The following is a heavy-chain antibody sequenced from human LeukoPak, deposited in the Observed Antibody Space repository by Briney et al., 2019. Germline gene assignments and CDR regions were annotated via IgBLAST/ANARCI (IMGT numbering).Heavy chain of an antibody. V-gene: IGHV4-39*01. CDR2: IYYSGST. J-gene: IGHJ5*02. CDR1: GGSFNNGDYY. Sequence: SETLSLTCTVSGGSFNNGDYYWSWIRQHPGQGLEWIGSIYYSGSTYYNPSLKSRVTISVDTSKNQFSLKLSSVTAADTAVYYCARRPYYYGSGSYLGWFDPWGQGTLVTVYS. CDR3: ARRPYYYGSGSYLGWFDP. D-gene: IGHD3-10*01.